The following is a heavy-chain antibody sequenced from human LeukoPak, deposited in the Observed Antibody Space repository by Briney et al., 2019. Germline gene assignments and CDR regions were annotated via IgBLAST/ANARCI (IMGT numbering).Heavy chain of an antibody. CDR1: GFTFSSYA. J-gene: IGHJ4*02. Sequence: GGSLRLSCAASGFTFSSYAMHWVRQAPGKGLEWVAVISYDGSNKYYADSVKGRFTISRDNSKNTLYLQMNSLRAEDTAVYYYARSNVVVTAKLDYWGQGTLVTVSS. V-gene: IGHV3-30*04. CDR3: ARSNVVVTAKLDY. D-gene: IGHD2-21*02. CDR2: ISYDGSNK.